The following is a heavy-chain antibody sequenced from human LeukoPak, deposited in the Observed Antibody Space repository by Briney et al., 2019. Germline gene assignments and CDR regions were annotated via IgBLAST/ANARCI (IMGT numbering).Heavy chain of an antibody. V-gene: IGHV4-61*01. J-gene: IGHJ4*02. D-gene: IGHD3-3*01. CDR1: GGSVSSGSYY. CDR3: ARVVVARYDFWSGYSPSYYFDY. CDR2: IYYSGST. Sequence: PSETLSLTCTVSGGSVSSGSYYWSWIRQPPGKGLEWIGYIYYSGSTNYNPSLKSRVTISVDTSKNQFSLKLSSVTAADTAVYYCARVVVARYDFWSGYSPSYYFDYWGQGTLVTVSS.